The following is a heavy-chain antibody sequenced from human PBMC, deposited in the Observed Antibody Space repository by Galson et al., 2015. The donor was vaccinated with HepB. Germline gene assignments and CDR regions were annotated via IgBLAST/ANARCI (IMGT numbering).Heavy chain of an antibody. J-gene: IGHJ4*02. V-gene: IGHV3-23*01. Sequence: SLRLSCAASGFTFSSYAMSWVRQAPGKGLEWVSAISGSGGSTYYADSVKGRFTISRDNSKNTLYLQMNSLRAEDTAVYYCARDGLAASRVPLYFDYWGQGTLVTVSS. CDR1: GFTFSSYA. D-gene: IGHD6-13*01. CDR2: ISGSGGST. CDR3: ARDGLAASRVPLYFDY.